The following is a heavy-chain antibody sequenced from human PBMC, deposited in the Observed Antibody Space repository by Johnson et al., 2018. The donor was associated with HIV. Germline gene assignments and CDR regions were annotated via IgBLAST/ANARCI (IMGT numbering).Heavy chain of an antibody. D-gene: IGHD3-16*01. CDR1: EFTISGYY. Sequence: VQLVESGGGVVRPGTSLRLSCTASEFTISGYYMSWVRQAPGKGLECVSVISSGGTTYYADSVKGRFTVSRDNSGNTLYLQMNSLRTDDTALYYCARDDRPDGFDIWGQGTMVTVSS. CDR3: ARDDRPDGFDI. CDR2: ISSGGTT. J-gene: IGHJ3*02. V-gene: IGHV3-66*02.